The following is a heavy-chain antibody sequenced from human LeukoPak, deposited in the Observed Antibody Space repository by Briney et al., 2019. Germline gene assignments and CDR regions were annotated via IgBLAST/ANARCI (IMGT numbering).Heavy chain of an antibody. Sequence: GGSLRLSCAASGFTFSDYYMSWIRQAPGKGLEWVSYISSSGSTIYYADPVKGRFTISRDNAKNSLYLQMNSLRAEDTAVYYCARGGKSYDYVWGSYRYVLPFDYWGQGTLVTVSS. CDR3: ARGGKSYDYVWGSYRYVLPFDY. V-gene: IGHV3-11*01. CDR2: ISSSGSTI. J-gene: IGHJ4*02. D-gene: IGHD3-16*02. CDR1: GFTFSDYY.